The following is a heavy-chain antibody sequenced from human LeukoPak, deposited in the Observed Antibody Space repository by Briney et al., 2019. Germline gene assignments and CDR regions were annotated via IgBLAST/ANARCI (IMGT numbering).Heavy chain of an antibody. Sequence: RGCLRLSCPASGFTFSSYAMHWVRQAPGKGLEWVAVIWFDGSKEYYAESVKGRFTVSRDNSKNTLYLQMTSLRAEDTAVYYCARVWRPLSGNYNFDYWGQGTLVIVSS. V-gene: IGHV3-33*01. D-gene: IGHD1-26*01. CDR3: ARVWRPLSGNYNFDY. CDR1: GFTFSSYA. J-gene: IGHJ4*02. CDR2: IWFDGSKE.